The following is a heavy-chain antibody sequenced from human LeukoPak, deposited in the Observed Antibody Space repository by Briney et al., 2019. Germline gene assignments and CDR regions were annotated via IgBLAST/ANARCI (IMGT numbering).Heavy chain of an antibody. CDR1: GGSISNGGYY. J-gene: IGHJ4*02. D-gene: IGHD3-22*01. CDR2: INYSGNT. Sequence: SETLSLTCTVSGGSISNGGYYWSWIRQHPGKGLEWIAYINYSGNTYHNPSLKSRVTISVDTSRNQFSLKLNSVTAADTAIYYCASMSGYYSKFDYWGQGTLVTVSS. V-gene: IGHV4-31*03. CDR3: ASMSGYYSKFDY.